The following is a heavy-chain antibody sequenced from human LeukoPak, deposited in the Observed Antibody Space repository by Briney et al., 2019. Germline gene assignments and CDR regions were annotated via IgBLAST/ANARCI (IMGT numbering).Heavy chain of an antibody. V-gene: IGHV1-2*02. Sequence: ASVKVSCKASGDTFTAYYMHWVRQAPGQGLEWMGWISPNSGGTNYAQKCQGRVTMTRDTSISTAYMELSRLRSDDTAVYYCARVWSYSTSSFDYWGQGTLVTVSS. CDR2: ISPNSGGT. J-gene: IGHJ4*02. CDR3: ARVWSYSTSSFDY. D-gene: IGHD6-6*01. CDR1: GDTFTAYY.